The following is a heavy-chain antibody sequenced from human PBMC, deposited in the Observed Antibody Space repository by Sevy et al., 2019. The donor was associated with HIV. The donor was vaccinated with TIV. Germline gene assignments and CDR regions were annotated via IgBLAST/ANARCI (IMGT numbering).Heavy chain of an antibody. D-gene: IGHD6-13*01. CDR3: VRESRRAPKTLLSFDI. Sequence: ASVKVSCKSTGYIFSDYIMHWVRHAPGQGLEWMAVINPKSRDTIYAQRFRGRVSMTRDTSMSTAYMELSGLTSDDTAVYYCVRESRRAPKTLLSFDIWGQGTILTVSS. J-gene: IGHJ3*02. V-gene: IGHV1-2*02. CDR1: GYIFSDYI. CDR2: INPKSRDT.